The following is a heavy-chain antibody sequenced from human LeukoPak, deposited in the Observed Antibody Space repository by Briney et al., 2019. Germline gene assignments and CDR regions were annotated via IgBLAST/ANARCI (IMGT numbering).Heavy chain of an antibody. CDR2: ISGSGGNT. CDR3: AKDYCSSTSCPDY. Sequence: GGSLRLSCAASGFTFSNYAMSWVRQAPGKGLEWVSAISGSGGNTYYADSVKGRFTISRDNSKNTLYLQMNSLRAEDTAVYYCAKDYCSSTSCPDYWGQGTLVTVSS. V-gene: IGHV3-23*01. D-gene: IGHD2-2*01. CDR1: GFTFSNYA. J-gene: IGHJ4*02.